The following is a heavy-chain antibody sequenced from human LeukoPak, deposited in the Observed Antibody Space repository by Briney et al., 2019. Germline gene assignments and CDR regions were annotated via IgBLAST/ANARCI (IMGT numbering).Heavy chain of an antibody. CDR3: ARKRSSGSDY. V-gene: IGHV1-69*04. Sequence: SVKVSCKASGGTFSSYAISWVRQAPGQGLERMGRIIPILGIANYAQKFQGRVTITADKSTSTAYMELSSLRSEDTAVYYCARKRSSGSDYWGQGTLVTVSS. CDR1: GGTFSSYA. CDR2: IIPILGIA. D-gene: IGHD6-19*01. J-gene: IGHJ4*02.